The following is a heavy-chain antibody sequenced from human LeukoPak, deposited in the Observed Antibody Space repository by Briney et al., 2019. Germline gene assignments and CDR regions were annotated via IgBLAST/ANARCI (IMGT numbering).Heavy chain of an antibody. J-gene: IGHJ5*02. V-gene: IGHV1-46*01. CDR1: GYTFTSYY. D-gene: IGHD2-15*01. Sequence: ASVKVSCKASGYTFTSYYMHWVRQAPGQGLEWMGIINPTNGGTSHAQKFQGRVTMTRDTFTSTVYMELSSLRSEDTAVYYCARDGGYCSGGRCPGSPAKNWFDPWGQGTLVTVSS. CDR2: INPTNGGT. CDR3: ARDGGYCSGGRCPGSPAKNWFDP.